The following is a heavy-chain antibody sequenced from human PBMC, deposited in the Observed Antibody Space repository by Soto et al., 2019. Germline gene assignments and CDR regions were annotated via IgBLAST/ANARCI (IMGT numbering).Heavy chain of an antibody. D-gene: IGHD3-10*01. CDR1: GFTFSDHY. J-gene: IGHJ4*02. CDR2: SKNKADSYTT. CDR3: TVWGSGNDFGAA. V-gene: IGHV3-72*01. Sequence: EVQLVESGGGLVQPGGSLRLSCAASGFTFSDHYMDWVRQAPGKGLEWVGRSKNKADSYTTEYAASVKGRFTISRDGSKNSLFLQMLSLKTEDTAVYYCTVWGSGNDFGAAWGQGILVTVSS.